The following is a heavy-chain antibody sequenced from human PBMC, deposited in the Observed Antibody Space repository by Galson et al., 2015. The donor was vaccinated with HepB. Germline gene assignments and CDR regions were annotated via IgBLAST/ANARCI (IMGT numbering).Heavy chain of an antibody. CDR1: GFTFSSYS. Sequence: SLRLSCAASGFTFSSYSMNWVRQAPGKGLEWVSSISSSSIHIYYADSVRGRFTISRDNAKNALYLQVNSLRAEDTAVYYCAKARGDNSFYYYMDVWGKGTTVTVSS. D-gene: IGHD3-10*01. CDR3: AKARGDNSFYYYMDV. CDR2: ISSSSIHI. J-gene: IGHJ6*03. V-gene: IGHV3-21*01.